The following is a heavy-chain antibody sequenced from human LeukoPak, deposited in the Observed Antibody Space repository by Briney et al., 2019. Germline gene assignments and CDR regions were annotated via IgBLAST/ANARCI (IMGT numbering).Heavy chain of an antibody. CDR1: GFTFSSYS. D-gene: IGHD1-14*01. CDR2: ISSSSSTI. V-gene: IGHV3-48*04. J-gene: IGHJ6*02. CDR3: ARDVRNPEHYYGMDV. Sequence: PGGSLRLSCAASGFTFSSYSMNWVRQAPGKGLEWVSYISSSSSTIYYADSVKGRFTISRDNAKNSLYLQMNSLRAEDTAVYYCARDVRNPEHYYGMDVWGQGTTVTVSS.